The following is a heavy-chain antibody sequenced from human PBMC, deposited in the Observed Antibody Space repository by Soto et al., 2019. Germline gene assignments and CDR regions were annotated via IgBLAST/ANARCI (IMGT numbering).Heavy chain of an antibody. CDR1: GGSISSSSYY. CDR2: IYYRGST. V-gene: IGHV4-39*01. D-gene: IGHD3-3*01. CDR3: ARHPYDFWSGLGIGWFVP. Sequence: SQTLSLTCTVSGGSISSSSYYWGWIRQPPGKGLEWIGSIYYRGSTYYNPSLKSRVTRSVNTSKNQFSLKLSSVTAADTAVYYCARHPYDFWSGLGIGWFVPWGQGTLVTVSS. J-gene: IGHJ5*02.